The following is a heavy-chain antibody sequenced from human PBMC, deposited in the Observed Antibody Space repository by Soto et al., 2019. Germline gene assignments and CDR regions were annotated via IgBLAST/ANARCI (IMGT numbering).Heavy chain of an antibody. CDR3: AKSSGNGKSDGMDV. CDR1: GFALSDYI. D-gene: IGHD1-26*01. Sequence: EVQVLQSGGGLVQPGGSLRLSCAASGFALSDYIMTWVRQAPGKGLEWVSSMTGSSGNTYDADSVRGRFTTSRDNSKTTLYLQMNSLRDDDTAVYYCAKSSGNGKSDGMDVWGQGTTVVVSS. V-gene: IGHV3-23*01. CDR2: MTGSSGNT. J-gene: IGHJ6*02.